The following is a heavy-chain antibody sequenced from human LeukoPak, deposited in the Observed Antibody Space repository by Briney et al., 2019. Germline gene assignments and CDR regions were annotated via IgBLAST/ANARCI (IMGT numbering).Heavy chain of an antibody. Sequence: GGSLRLSCAVSGFTFSDYYMSWIRQAPGKGLEWVSYINSGSTYTNYADSVKGRFTISRDNAKNSLYLQINSLSAEDTAIYYCARVSYYGSGDYSRGSSRYFDYWGQGILVTVSS. V-gene: IGHV3-11*06. CDR3: ARVSYYGSGDYSRGSSRYFDY. CDR1: GFTFSDYY. J-gene: IGHJ4*02. D-gene: IGHD3-10*01. CDR2: INSGSTYT.